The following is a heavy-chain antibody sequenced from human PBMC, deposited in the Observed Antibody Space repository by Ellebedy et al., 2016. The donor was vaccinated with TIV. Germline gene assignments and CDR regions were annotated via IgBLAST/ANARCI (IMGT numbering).Heavy chain of an antibody. D-gene: IGHD4/OR15-4a*01. V-gene: IGHV3-74*01. CDR2: INSDGSST. J-gene: IGHJ3*02. Sequence: GESLKISCAASGFTFSSYWMHWVRQAPGKGLVWVSRINSDGSSTSYTDSVKGRFTISRDNAKNTLDLQMNCLRAEDTAVYYCAREGANARRGDALEIWGQGTMVTVSS. CDR1: GFTFSSYW. CDR3: AREGANARRGDALEI.